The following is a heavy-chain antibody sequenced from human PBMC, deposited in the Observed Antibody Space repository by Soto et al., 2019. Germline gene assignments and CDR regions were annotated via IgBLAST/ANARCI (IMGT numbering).Heavy chain of an antibody. CDR1: GFTFSDYD. V-gene: IGHV3-13*05. J-gene: IGHJ6*02. CDR3: TRAYAGRLPRRADYDHAFDV. Sequence: EVQLVESGGGSVQPGGSLRLSCTASGFTFSDYDMHWVRRGSGKGLEWGSTIGAARDQYYTGSVKGRFTISREKARNYRYLQVNSATVGDTADYYCTRAYAGRLPRRADYDHAFDVWGQGNMVTVSS. D-gene: IGHD2-15*01. CDR2: IGAARDQ.